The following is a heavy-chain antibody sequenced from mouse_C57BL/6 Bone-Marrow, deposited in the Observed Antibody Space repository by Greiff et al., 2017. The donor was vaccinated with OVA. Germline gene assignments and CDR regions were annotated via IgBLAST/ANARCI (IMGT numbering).Heavy chain of an antibody. D-gene: IGHD4-1*01. V-gene: IGHV1-50*01. CDR1: GYTFTSYW. J-gene: IGHJ3*01. CDR2: IDPSDSYT. Sequence: QVQLQQPGAELVKPGASVKLSCKASGYTFTSYWMQWVKQRPGQGLEWIGEIDPSDSYTNYNQKFKGKATLTVDTSSSTAYMQLSSLTSEDSAVYYCARCWEGPWFAYWGQGTLVTVSA. CDR3: ARCWEGPWFAY.